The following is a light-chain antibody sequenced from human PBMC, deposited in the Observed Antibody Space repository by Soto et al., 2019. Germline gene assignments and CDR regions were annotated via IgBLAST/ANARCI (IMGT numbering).Light chain of an antibody. V-gene: IGKV3-20*01. CDR2: GAS. Sequence: EIVLTQSPGTLSLSPGERATLSCRASQSVSSSYLAWYQQKPGQTPRLLFYGASSRATCIPDRFSGSGSGTDFTLTISRLEPEDCAVYYCQQDGSSPFTFGPGTKVDIK. CDR3: QQDGSSPFT. J-gene: IGKJ3*01. CDR1: QSVSSSY.